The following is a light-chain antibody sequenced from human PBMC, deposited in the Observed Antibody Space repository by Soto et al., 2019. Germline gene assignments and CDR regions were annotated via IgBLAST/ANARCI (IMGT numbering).Light chain of an antibody. Sequence: DIQMTQSPSTLSASVGDRVTITCRASQSISSLLAWYQQKPGKAPKLLIYDASSLESGVPSRFSGSGSGTDFTLTISCLQSEDFATYYCQQYYSYPWTFGQGTKVDIK. J-gene: IGKJ1*01. CDR2: DAS. V-gene: IGKV1-5*01. CDR1: QSISSL. CDR3: QQYYSYPWT.